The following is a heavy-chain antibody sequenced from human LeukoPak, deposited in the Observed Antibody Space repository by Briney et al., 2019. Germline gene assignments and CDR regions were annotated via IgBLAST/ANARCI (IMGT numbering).Heavy chain of an antibody. J-gene: IGHJ6*03. CDR2: FYTSGST. CDR3: ARETSQKGAHYMDV. V-gene: IGHV4-4*07. D-gene: IGHD3-16*01. CDR1: GGSISSYY. Sequence: SETLSLTCTVSGGSISSYYWSWIRQPAGKGLEWIGRFYTSGSTKYNPSLKSRVTMSVDTSKNQFSLKLSSVTAADTAVYYCARETSQKGAHYMDVWGKGTTVTISS.